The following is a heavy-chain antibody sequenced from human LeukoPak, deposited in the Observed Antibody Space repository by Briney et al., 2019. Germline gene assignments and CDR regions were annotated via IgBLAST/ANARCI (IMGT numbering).Heavy chain of an antibody. CDR2: ISYDGSNK. CDR3: AKDREDYGGNSDAYYFDY. D-gene: IGHD4-23*01. J-gene: IGHJ4*02. Sequence: GGSLRLSCATSGFTFTDYGMHWVRQAPGKGLEWVAVISYDGSNKYYADSVKGRFTISRDNSKNTLYLQMNSLRAEDTAVYYCAKDREDYGGNSDAYYFDYWGQGTLVTVSS. V-gene: IGHV3-30*18. CDR1: GFTFTDYG.